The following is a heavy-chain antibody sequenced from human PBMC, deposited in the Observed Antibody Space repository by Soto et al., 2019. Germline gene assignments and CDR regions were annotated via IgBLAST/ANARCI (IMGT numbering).Heavy chain of an antibody. Sequence: QVQLVQSGAEVKKPGSPVKVSCKASGGTFSSYAISWVRQAPGQGLEWMGGIIPIFGTANYAQKFQGRVTITADESTSTAYMELSSLRSEDTAVYYCARGKPYYYDSSGYFSFDYWGQGTLVTVSS. J-gene: IGHJ4*02. V-gene: IGHV1-69*01. CDR3: ARGKPYYYDSSGYFSFDY. D-gene: IGHD3-22*01. CDR2: IIPIFGTA. CDR1: GGTFSSYA.